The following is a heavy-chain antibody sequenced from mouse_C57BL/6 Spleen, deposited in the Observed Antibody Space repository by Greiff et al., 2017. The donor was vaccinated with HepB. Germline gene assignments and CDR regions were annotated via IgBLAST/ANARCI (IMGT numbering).Heavy chain of an antibody. CDR2: ISDGGSYT. Sequence: EVHLVESGGGLVKPGGSLKLSCAASGFTFSSYAMSWVRQTPEKRLEWVATISDGGSYTYYPDNVKGRFTISRDNAKNNLYLQMSHLKSEDTAMYYCARGRCPLAYWGQGTLVTVSA. CDR1: GFTFSSYA. J-gene: IGHJ3*01. CDR3: ARGRCPLAY. V-gene: IGHV5-4*01.